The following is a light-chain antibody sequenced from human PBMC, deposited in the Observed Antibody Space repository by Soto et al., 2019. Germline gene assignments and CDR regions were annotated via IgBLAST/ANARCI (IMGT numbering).Light chain of an antibody. J-gene: IGKJ2*01. CDR1: QSISSY. Sequence: DIQMTQSPSSLSASVGDRVTITCRASQSISSYLNWYQQKPGKAPKLLIYAASSLQSGVPSRFSGSGSGTDFPLTISSLQPEDFATYYCQQSDTTPQTFGQGTKLEIK. CDR3: QQSDTTPQT. V-gene: IGKV1-39*01. CDR2: AAS.